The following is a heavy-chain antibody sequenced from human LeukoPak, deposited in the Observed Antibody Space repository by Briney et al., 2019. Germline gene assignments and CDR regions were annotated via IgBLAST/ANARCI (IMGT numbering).Heavy chain of an antibody. V-gene: IGHV4-59*12. D-gene: IGHD3-22*01. CDR1: GGSISGYY. CDR2: IYDSGST. J-gene: IGHJ4*02. Sequence: SETLSLTCAVSGGSISGYYWSWIRQPPGKGLEWIGYIYDSGSTNYNPSLKSRVTISVDRSKNQFSLKLSSVTAADTAVYYCARTYYYDSSGFEYWGQGTLVTVSS. CDR3: ARTYYYDSSGFEY.